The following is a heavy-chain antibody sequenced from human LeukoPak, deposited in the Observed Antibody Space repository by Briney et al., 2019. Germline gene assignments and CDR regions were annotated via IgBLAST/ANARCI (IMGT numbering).Heavy chain of an antibody. CDR2: FTRNDETT. CDR1: GFTFSNSA. J-gene: IGHJ4*02. V-gene: IGHV3-23*01. Sequence: PGGSLRLSCAASGFTFSNSAMSWVRQAPGKGLEWVSGFTRNDETTSYADSVKGRFTISRDNSRDTLYLHMSSLRAEDTAVYYCARSSGWYYFDYWGQGTLVTVSS. D-gene: IGHD6-19*01. CDR3: ARSSGWYYFDY.